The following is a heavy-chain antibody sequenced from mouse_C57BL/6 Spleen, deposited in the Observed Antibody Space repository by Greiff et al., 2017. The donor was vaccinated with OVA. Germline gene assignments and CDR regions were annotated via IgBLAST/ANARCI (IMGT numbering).Heavy chain of an antibody. CDR2: ISRGGDYI. CDR1: GFTFSSYA. CDR3: TRDLLWEMDY. D-gene: IGHD2-1*01. J-gene: IGHJ4*01. V-gene: IGHV5-9-1*02. Sequence: VQLKESGEGLVKPGGSLKLSCAASGFTFSSYAMSWVRQTPEKRLEWVAYISRGGDYIYYADTVQGRFTISRDNARNTLYLQMSSLKSEDTAMYYCTRDLLWEMDYWGQGTSVTVSS.